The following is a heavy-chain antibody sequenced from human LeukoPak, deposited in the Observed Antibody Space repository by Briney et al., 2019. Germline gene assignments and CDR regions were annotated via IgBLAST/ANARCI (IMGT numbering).Heavy chain of an antibody. V-gene: IGHV1-69*17. CDR1: GGTFSSYA. CDR3: ASSPTTVVTPVY. J-gene: IGHJ4*02. D-gene: IGHD4-23*01. Sequence: SVKVSCKASGGTFSSYAISWVRQAPGQGLEWMGGIIPIFGIANYAQKFQGRVTMTRNTSISTAYMELSSLRSEDTAVYYCASSPTTVVTPVYWGQGTLVTVSS. CDR2: IIPIFGIA.